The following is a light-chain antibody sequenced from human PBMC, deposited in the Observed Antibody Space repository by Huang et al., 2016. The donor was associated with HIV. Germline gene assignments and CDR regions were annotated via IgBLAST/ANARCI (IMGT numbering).Light chain of an antibody. J-gene: IGKJ1*01. V-gene: IGKV1-39*01. CDR3: QQSYNTPLTFGPWT. CDR1: ESIGTY. CDR2: ATS. Sequence: DIQMTQSPSSLSASVGDRVTITCRASESIGTYLNWYQQKPGKAPNLRIYATSTLQSGVPSRFSGSGSGTEFTLTISRLQPEDFATYYCQQSYNTPLTFGPWTFGPGTKVEIK.